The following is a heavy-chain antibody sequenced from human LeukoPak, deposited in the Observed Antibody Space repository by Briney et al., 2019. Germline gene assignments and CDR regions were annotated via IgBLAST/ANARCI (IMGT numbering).Heavy chain of an antibody. CDR2: IGGSGSTT. V-gene: IGHV3-23*01. D-gene: IGHD3-10*01. Sequence: GGSLRLSCAASGFTFSRYWMHWVRQAPGKGLGWISVIGGSGSTTNYADSVKGRFTISRDNSKNTLFLQMSSLRVEDTAVYYCARGYYSGSGRYYFDFWGQGTLVTVSS. J-gene: IGHJ4*02. CDR1: GFTFSRYW. CDR3: ARGYYSGSGRYYFDF.